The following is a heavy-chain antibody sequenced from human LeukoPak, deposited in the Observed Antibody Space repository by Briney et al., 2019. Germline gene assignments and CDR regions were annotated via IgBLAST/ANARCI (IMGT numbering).Heavy chain of an antibody. D-gene: IGHD3-10*01. V-gene: IGHV3-30-3*01. CDR3: VKGELLWFGELEVFDY. J-gene: IGHJ4*02. CDR2: ISYDGNNK. Sequence: GRSLRLSCAASGSTFSNYAMHWVRQAPGKGLEWVAVISYDGNNKYYADSVKGRFTISRDNSKNTLYLQMSSLRAEDTAVYYCVKGELLWFGELEVFDYWGQGTLVTVSS. CDR1: GSTFSNYA.